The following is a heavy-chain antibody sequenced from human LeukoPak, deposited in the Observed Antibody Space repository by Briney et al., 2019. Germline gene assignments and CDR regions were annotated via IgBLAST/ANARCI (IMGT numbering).Heavy chain of an antibody. CDR2: IYYSGST. D-gene: IGHD2-2*01. CDR1: GGSISSGDYY. J-gene: IGHJ5*02. Sequence: PSETLSLTCTVSGGSISSGDYYWSWIRQPPGKGLEWIGYIYYSGSTYYNPSLKSRVTISVDTSKNQFSLKLSSVTAADTAVYYCARGYCSSTNCPLDWFDPWGQGTLVTVSS. V-gene: IGHV4-30-4*08. CDR3: ARGYCSSTNCPLDWFDP.